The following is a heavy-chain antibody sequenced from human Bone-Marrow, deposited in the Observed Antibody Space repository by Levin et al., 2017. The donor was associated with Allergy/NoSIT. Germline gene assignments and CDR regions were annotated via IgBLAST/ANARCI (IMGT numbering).Heavy chain of an antibody. CDR3: TTGSSLGYCSGGSCYSWRDY. Sequence: AGGSLRLSCAASGFTFSNAWMSWVRQAPGKGLEWVGRIKSKTDGGTTDYAAPVKGRFTISRDDSKNTLYLQMNSLKTEDTAVYYCTTGSSLGYCSGGSCYSWRDYWGQGTLVTVSS. CDR1: GFTFSNAW. V-gene: IGHV3-15*01. D-gene: IGHD2-15*01. J-gene: IGHJ4*02. CDR2: IKSKTDGGTT.